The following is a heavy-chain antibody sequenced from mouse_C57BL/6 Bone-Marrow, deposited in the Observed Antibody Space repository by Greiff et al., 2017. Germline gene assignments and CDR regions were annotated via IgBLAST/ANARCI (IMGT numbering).Heavy chain of an antibody. CDR2: ISSGSSTI. J-gene: IGHJ1*03. Sequence: EVKLVESGGGLVKPGGSLKLSCAASGFTFSDYGMHWVRQAPEKGLEWVAYISSGSSTIYYADTVKGRFTISRDNAKNTLFLQMTSLRSEDTAMYYCARAGTTVWYFDVWGTGTTVTVSS. CDR3: ARAGTTVWYFDV. CDR1: GFTFSDYG. D-gene: IGHD1-1*01. V-gene: IGHV5-17*01.